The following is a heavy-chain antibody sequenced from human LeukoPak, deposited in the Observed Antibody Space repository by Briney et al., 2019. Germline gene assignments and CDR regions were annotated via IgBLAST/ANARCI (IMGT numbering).Heavy chain of an antibody. D-gene: IGHD3-22*01. J-gene: IGHJ4*02. V-gene: IGHV4-59*01. CDR2: IYYSGSA. CDR1: GGSLTGTY. Sequence: SETLSLTCSVSGGSLTGTYWSWIRQPPGKGLEWIGYIYYSGSANYSPSLESRVTTSRDTSKNQFSLIMNSVTAADAAAYYCARDTRSYDTSGYYYFDYWGQGALVTVSS. CDR3: ARDTRSYDTSGYYYFDY.